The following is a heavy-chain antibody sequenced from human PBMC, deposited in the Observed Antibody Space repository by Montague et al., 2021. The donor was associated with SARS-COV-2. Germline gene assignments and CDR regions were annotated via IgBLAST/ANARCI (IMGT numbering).Heavy chain of an antibody. J-gene: IGHJ4*02. D-gene: IGHD3-22*01. CDR2: IYSSGST. CDR3: VREGRSSAYAMDY. Sequence: SETLSLTCTVSGASISGSYWRWVRQPPGKGPEWIGNIYSSGSTHYNPSLKSRVTISVDTSKSQFSLRLTSVTAADTAVYYCVREGRSSAYAMDYWGQGTLVTVSS. CDR1: GASISGSY. V-gene: IGHV4-59*01.